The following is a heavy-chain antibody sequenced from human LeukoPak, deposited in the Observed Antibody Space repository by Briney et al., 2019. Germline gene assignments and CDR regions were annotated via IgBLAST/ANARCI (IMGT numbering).Heavy chain of an antibody. Sequence: TGGSLRLSCAGSGFIFSNYVLHWVRQSPDKGLEWLALISADGNAKFYADSVKGRFTISRDNSKNTMSLQMKSLRAEDTAVYYCAKGGYLPYYYYYMDVWGRGTTVTISS. D-gene: IGHD3-22*01. CDR3: AKGGYLPYYYYYMDV. CDR2: ISADGNAK. J-gene: IGHJ6*03. V-gene: IGHV3-30*04. CDR1: GFIFSNYV.